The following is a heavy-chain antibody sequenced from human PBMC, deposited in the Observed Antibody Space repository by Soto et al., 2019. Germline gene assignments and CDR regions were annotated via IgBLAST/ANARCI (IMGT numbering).Heavy chain of an antibody. CDR3: ARAYTSRYCSGGSGGSCLGHAFDI. J-gene: IGHJ3*02. CDR2: IYSGGST. Sequence: GGSLRLSCAASGFTVSSNYMSWVCQAPGKGLEWVSVIYSGGSTYYADSVKGRFTISRHNSKNTLYLQMNSLRAEDTAVYYCARAYTSRYCSGGSGGSCLGHAFDIWGQGTMVTVSS. V-gene: IGHV3-53*04. D-gene: IGHD2-15*01. CDR1: GFTVSSNY.